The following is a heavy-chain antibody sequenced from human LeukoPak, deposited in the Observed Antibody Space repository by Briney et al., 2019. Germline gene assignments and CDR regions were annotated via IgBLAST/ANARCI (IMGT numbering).Heavy chain of an antibody. D-gene: IGHD4-23*01. CDR2: IKDDGSDK. CDR1: GSTFRNYW. J-gene: IGHJ3*02. V-gene: IGHV3-7*01. CDR3: ARVRSVGGNPHAFNI. Sequence: GGSLRLSCGASGSTFRNYWMNWVRQAPGKGLEWVANIKDDGSDKYYVDSVKGRFTISRDNAKNSLYLQMNSLRVEDTALYYCARVRSVGGNPHAFNIWGQGTMVTVSS.